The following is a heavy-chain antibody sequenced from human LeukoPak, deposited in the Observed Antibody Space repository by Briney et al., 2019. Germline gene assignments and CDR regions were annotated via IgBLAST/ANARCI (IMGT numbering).Heavy chain of an antibody. CDR3: ARHAPRRATRGMDV. J-gene: IGHJ6*02. CDR1: GGSISSYY. CDR2: IYYSGST. D-gene: IGHD1-26*01. V-gene: IGHV4-59*08. Sequence: LETLSLTCTVSGGSISSYYWSWIRQPPGKGLEWIGYIYYSGSTNYNPSLKSRVTISVDTSKNQFSLKLSSVTAANTAVYYCARHAPRRATRGMDVWGQGTTVTVSS.